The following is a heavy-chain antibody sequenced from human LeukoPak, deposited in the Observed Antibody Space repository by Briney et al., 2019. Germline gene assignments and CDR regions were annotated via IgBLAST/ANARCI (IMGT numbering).Heavy chain of an antibody. CDR1: GFTFSSYA. Sequence: GRSLRLSCAASGFTFSSYAMHWVRQAPGKGLEWVAFISYDGSNKYYADSVKGRFTISRDNSKNTLYLQMNSLRAEDTAVYYCARDATTIVVVTAIPQYYFDYWGQGTLVTVSS. J-gene: IGHJ4*02. D-gene: IGHD2-21*02. V-gene: IGHV3-30-3*01. CDR3: ARDATTIVVVTAIPQYYFDY. CDR2: ISYDGSNK.